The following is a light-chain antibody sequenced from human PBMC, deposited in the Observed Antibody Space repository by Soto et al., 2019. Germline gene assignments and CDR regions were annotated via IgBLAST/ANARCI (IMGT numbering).Light chain of an antibody. CDR2: GAS. Sequence: PAEGSTLACRAGRSVTNNYLAWHQQKPGQTPRLLIYGASSRATGIPDRFSGSWSWTDFTLTISRLEPDDFAVYPCQQYGSSPLITFGQGTRLEIK. V-gene: IGKV3-20*01. CDR1: RSVTNNY. J-gene: IGKJ5*01. CDR3: QQYGSSPLIT.